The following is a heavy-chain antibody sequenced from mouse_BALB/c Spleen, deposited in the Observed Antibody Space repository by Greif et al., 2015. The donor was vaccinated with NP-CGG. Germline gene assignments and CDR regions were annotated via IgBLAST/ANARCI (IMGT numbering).Heavy chain of an antibody. D-gene: IGHD2-14*01. CDR3: ARSYRYDYYAMDY. V-gene: IGHV3-2*02. CDR2: ISYSGST. Sequence: EVHLVESGPGLVKPSQSLSLTCTVTGYSITSDYAWNWIRQFPGNKLEWMGYISYSGSTSYNPSLKSRISITRDTSKNQFFLQLNSVTTEDTATYYCARSYRYDYYAMDYWGQGTSVTVSS. CDR1: GYSITSDYA. J-gene: IGHJ4*01.